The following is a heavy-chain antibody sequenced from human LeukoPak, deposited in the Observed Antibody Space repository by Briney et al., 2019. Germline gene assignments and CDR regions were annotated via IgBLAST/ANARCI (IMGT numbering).Heavy chain of an antibody. V-gene: IGHV1-69*06. CDR2: IIPIFGTT. J-gene: IGHJ6*03. CDR1: GGTFNNYA. D-gene: IGHD3-10*01. CDR3: ARARFPYYRLSGADSYFMDV. Sequence: SVKVSCKASGGTFNNYAMSWVRQAPGQGLEWMGGIIPIFGTTNYAQRFRGRVTITADKSTSTAYMELSSLRSEDTGVYYCARARFPYYRLSGADSYFMDVWGKGTTVTVSS.